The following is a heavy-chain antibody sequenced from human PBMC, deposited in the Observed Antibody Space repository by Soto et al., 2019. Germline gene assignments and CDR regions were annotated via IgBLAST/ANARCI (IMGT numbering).Heavy chain of an antibody. CDR3: ARSIAVAGIGY. V-gene: IGHV1-3*01. Sequence: QVQLVQSGAEVKKPGASVKVSCKAPGYTFTSYAMHWVRQAPGQRLEWMGWINAGNGNTKYSQKFQGRVTITRDTSASTAYMELSSLRSEDTAVYYCARSIAVAGIGYWGQGTLVTVSS. CDR1: GYTFTSYA. CDR2: INAGNGNT. D-gene: IGHD6-19*01. J-gene: IGHJ4*02.